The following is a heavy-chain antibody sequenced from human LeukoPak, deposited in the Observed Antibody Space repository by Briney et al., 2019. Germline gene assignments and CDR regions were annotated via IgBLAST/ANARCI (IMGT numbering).Heavy chain of an antibody. D-gene: IGHD1-1*01. Sequence: PGGSLRLSCAAVGFTFSSYAMSWVRQSPARGLEWVPSIRGGGDTFYADSVKGRFTLSRDDSRNTVFLQLNNLRVEDTAIYYCAKANWVSNADAVWWGQGTVVTVSS. CDR1: GFTFSSYA. J-gene: IGHJ4*02. V-gene: IGHV3-23*01. CDR3: AKANWVSNADAVW. CDR2: IRGGGDT.